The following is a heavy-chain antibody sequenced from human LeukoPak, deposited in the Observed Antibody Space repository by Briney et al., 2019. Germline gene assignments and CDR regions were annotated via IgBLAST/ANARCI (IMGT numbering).Heavy chain of an antibody. J-gene: IGHJ4*02. V-gene: IGHV1-69*04. CDR2: IIPILGIA. CDR1: GYTFTSYD. CDR3: ATNRIAAAGSFDY. Sequence: SVKVSCKASGYTFTSYDINWVRQAPGQGLEWMGRIIPILGIANYAQKFQGRVTITTDESTSTAYMELSSPRSEDTAVYYCATNRIAAAGSFDYWGQGTLVTVSS. D-gene: IGHD6-13*01.